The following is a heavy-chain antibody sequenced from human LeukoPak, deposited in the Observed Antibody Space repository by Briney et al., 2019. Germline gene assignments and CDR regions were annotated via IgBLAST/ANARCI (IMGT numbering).Heavy chain of an antibody. CDR1: GFTFSSYA. CDR3: ARPSPPGDGYNPCDY. CDR2: ISYDGSNK. V-gene: IGHV3-30-3*01. D-gene: IGHD5-24*01. Sequence: GGSLRLSCAASGFTFSSYAMHWVRQAPGKGLEWVAVISYDGSNKYYADSVKGRFTIFRDNSKNTLYLQMNSLRTEDTALYYCARPSPPGDGYNPCDYWGQGTLVTVSS. J-gene: IGHJ4*02.